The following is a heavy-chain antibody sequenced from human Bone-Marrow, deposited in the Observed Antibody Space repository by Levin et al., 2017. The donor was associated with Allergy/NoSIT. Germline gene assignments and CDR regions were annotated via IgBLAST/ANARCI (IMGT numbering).Heavy chain of an antibody. D-gene: IGHD3-10*01. Sequence: GESLKISCKASGYSFTEHYIHWVRQAPGQGLEWMGWINPNSGGTKNAQKFQGRVTMTRDTSISTAYMELSGLTSDDTAVYYCARDDEWFGYSPEKTNAYFDPWGQGTLVTVSS. V-gene: IGHV1-2*02. J-gene: IGHJ5*02. CDR3: ARDDEWFGYSPEKTNAYFDP. CDR1: GYSFTEHY. CDR2: INPNSGGT.